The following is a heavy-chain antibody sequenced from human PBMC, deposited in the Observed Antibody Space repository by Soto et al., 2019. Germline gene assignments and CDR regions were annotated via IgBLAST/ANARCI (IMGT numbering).Heavy chain of an antibody. CDR2: IYYSGST. CDR1: GGSISSSSYY. J-gene: IGHJ4*02. CDR3: ASQDTAMVFSTDY. Sequence: SETLSHTCTVSGGSISSSSYYWGWIRQPPGKGLEWIGSIYYSGSTYYNPSLKSRVTISVDTSKNQFSLKLSSVTAADTAVYYCASQDTAMVFSTDYWGQGTLVTVSS. V-gene: IGHV4-39*01. D-gene: IGHD5-18*01.